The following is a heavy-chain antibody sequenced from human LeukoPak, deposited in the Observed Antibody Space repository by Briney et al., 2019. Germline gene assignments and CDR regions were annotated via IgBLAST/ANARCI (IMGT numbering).Heavy chain of an antibody. V-gene: IGHV3-33*08. CDR1: GFPFTTYG. CDR2: IWYDGSRT. Sequence: GGSLRLSCTASGFPFTTYGFHWVRQAPGKGLEWVSLIWYDGSRTHYADSVEGRFSISRDDANSTVHLQMNRLTAADTAVYYCARWFSSSWGGPYYMDVWGEGTTVTVSS. CDR3: ARWFSSSWGGPYYMDV. D-gene: IGHD3-22*01. J-gene: IGHJ6*03.